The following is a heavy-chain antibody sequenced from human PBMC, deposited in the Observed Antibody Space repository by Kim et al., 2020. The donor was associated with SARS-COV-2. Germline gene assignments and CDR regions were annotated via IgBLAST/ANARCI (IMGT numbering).Heavy chain of an antibody. V-gene: IGHV3-7*01. J-gene: IGHJ6*02. CDR1: GFTFSSYW. CDR2: IKQDGSEK. D-gene: IGHD1-26*01. Sequence: GGSLRLSCAASGFTFSSYWMSWVRQAPGKGLEWVANIKQDGSEKYYVDSVKGRFTISRDNAKNSLYLQMNSLRAEDTAVYYCAREWGDRYIVGATTEYYYYGMDVWGQGTTVTVSS. CDR3: AREWGDRYIVGATTEYYYYGMDV.